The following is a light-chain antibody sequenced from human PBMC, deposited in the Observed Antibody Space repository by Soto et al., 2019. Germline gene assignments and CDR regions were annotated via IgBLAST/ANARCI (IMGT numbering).Light chain of an antibody. Sequence: EIVLTQSPGTLSLSPGERATLSCRASQSVSSSYLAWNQQKPGQAPRLLIYGASSRATGIPDRFSGSGSGTDFTLTIRRLEPEDFAVYYCQQYGSSPYTFGQGNKLEIK. CDR3: QQYGSSPYT. CDR2: GAS. CDR1: QSVSSSY. J-gene: IGKJ2*01. V-gene: IGKV3-20*01.